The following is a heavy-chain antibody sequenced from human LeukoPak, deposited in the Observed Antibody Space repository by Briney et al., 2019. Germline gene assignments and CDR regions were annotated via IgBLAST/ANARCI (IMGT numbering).Heavy chain of an antibody. Sequence: GGSLRLSCAASGFTFSSYGMHWARQAPGKGLEWVAVIWYDGSNKYYADSVKGRFTISRDNSKNTLYLQMNSLRAEDTAVYYCARGEQWLAPAPDYWGQGTLVTVSS. CDR3: ARGEQWLAPAPDY. J-gene: IGHJ4*02. V-gene: IGHV3-33*01. CDR2: IWYDGSNK. CDR1: GFTFSSYG. D-gene: IGHD6-19*01.